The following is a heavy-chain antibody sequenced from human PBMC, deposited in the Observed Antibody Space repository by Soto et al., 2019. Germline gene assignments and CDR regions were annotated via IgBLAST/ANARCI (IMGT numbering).Heavy chain of an antibody. CDR3: ARDDYGDYVGHGQFQH. J-gene: IGHJ1*01. CDR1: GFTFSSYS. Sequence: SLRLSCAASGFTFSSYSMNWVRQAPGKGLEWVSSISSSSSYIYYADSVKGRFTISRDNAKNSLYLQMDSLRAEDTAVYYCARDDYGDYVGHGQFQHWGQGTLVTVSS. V-gene: IGHV3-21*01. CDR2: ISSSSSYI. D-gene: IGHD4-17*01.